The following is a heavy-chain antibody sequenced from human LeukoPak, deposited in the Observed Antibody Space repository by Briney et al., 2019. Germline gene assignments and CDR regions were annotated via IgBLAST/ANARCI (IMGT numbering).Heavy chain of an antibody. D-gene: IGHD3-10*01. CDR1: GGSISSSSYY. Sequence: PSETLSLTCTVSGGSISSSSYYWNWIRQPPGKGLEWIGYIYYRGSTNYNPSLKSRVTILVDTSKNQFSLKLSSVTAADTAVYYCARVTRYYYGSGSYYRPNWFDPWGQGTLVTVSS. J-gene: IGHJ5*02. CDR3: ARVTRYYYGSGSYYRPNWFDP. V-gene: IGHV4-61*01. CDR2: IYYRGST.